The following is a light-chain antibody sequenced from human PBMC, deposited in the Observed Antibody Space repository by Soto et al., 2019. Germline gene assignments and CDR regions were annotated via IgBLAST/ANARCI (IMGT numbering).Light chain of an antibody. CDR3: GTWDSSLSAYV. Sequence: QSVLTQPPPVSAAPGQKVTISCSGSSSNIGNNYVPWYQQLPGTAPKLLIYDNNKRPSGIPDRFSGSKSGTSATLGITGLQTGDEADYYCGTWDSSLSAYVFGTGTKVTVL. CDR1: SSNIGNNY. CDR2: DNN. J-gene: IGLJ1*01. V-gene: IGLV1-51*01.